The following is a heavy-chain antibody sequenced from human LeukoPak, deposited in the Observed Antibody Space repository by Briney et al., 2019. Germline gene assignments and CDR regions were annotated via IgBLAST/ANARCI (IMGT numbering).Heavy chain of an antibody. J-gene: IGHJ4*02. V-gene: IGHV1-46*01. CDR3: ARDSGEGMATKYFDY. CDR1: VYAFTSYY. Sequence: ASVKLSCTASVYAFTSYYMHWVRHTPRQGLEWVGIINPSGGSTSYAQKFQGRVTMTRDMSTSTVYMELSSLRSEDTAVYYCARDSGEGMATKYFDYWGQGTLVTVSS. D-gene: IGHD5-24*01. CDR2: INPSGGST.